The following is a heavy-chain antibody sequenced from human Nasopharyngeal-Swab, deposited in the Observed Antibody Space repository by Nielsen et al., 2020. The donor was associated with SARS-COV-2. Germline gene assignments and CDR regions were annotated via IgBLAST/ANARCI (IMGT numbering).Heavy chain of an antibody. V-gene: IGHV4-38-2*02. D-gene: IGHD6-19*01. CDR3: ARDLSSIAVAGN. CDR2: IYHSGST. Sequence: WIRQPPGKGLEWIGSIYHSGSTYYNPSLKSRVTISVDTSKNHFSLKLSSVTAADTAVYYCARDLSSIAVAGNWGQGTLVTVSS. J-gene: IGHJ4*02.